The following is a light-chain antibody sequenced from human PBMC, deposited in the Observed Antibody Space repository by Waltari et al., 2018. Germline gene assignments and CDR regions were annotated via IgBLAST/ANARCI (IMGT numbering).Light chain of an antibody. CDR1: QSISNY. V-gene: IGKV1-5*03. CDR2: KAS. CDR3: QQYNTYSS. Sequence: DIQMTQSPSTVSASVGDTITITCRASQSISNYLAWYQQKPGKDPKLLIYKASSSGSGVPSRFSGSGSGTEFTLTISSLQPDDFATYYCQQYNTYSSFGQGTKLEIK. J-gene: IGKJ2*03.